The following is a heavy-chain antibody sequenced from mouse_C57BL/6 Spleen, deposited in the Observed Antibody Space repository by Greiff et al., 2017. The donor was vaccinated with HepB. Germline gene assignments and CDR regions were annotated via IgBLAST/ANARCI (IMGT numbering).Heavy chain of an antibody. V-gene: IGHV2-2*01. Sequence: VQGVESGPGLVQPSQCLSITCTVSGFSLTSYGVHWVRQSPGKGLEWLGVIWSGGSTDYNAAFISRLSISKDNSKSQVFFKMNSLQADDTAIYYCARELERANYYCSSSHYYAMDYWGQGTSVTVSS. J-gene: IGHJ4*01. CDR2: IWSGGST. CDR3: ARELERANYYCSSSHYYAMDY. D-gene: IGHD1-1*01. CDR1: GFSLTSYG.